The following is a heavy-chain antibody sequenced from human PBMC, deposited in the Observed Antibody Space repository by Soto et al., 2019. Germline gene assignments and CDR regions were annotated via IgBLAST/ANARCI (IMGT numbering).Heavy chain of an antibody. J-gene: IGHJ4*02. CDR1: GYTFSSHA. Sequence: QVQLVQSGAEVKKPGASVKVSCKASGYTFSSHAIHWVRQAPGQRLEWMGWINAGNGDTEHSQKFQGGVAITRDTSASSVYMELSTLKSEDTAVYYCARDGARIAVFGVAYYFDYWGQGTVVTVSS. CDR2: INAGNGDT. CDR3: ARDGARIAVFGVAYYFDY. V-gene: IGHV1-3*01. D-gene: IGHD3-3*01.